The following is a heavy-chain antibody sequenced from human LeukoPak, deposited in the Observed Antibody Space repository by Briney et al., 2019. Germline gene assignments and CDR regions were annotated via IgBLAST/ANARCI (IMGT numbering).Heavy chain of an antibody. CDR1: GGSISISTYY. J-gene: IGHJ4*02. CDR2: IYYSGST. D-gene: IGHD1-26*01. Sequence: PSETLSLTCTVSGGSISISTYYWGWIRQPPGKGLEWIGSIYYSGSTSYNPSLKSQVTMSVDTSKNQFSLKLDSVTAADTAVYYCARNASDSGTSYFDYWGQGTLVTVSS. CDR3: ARNASDSGTSYFDY. V-gene: IGHV4-39*01.